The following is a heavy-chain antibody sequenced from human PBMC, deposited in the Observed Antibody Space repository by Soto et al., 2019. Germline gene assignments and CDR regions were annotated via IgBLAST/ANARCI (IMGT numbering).Heavy chain of an antibody. Sequence: EVQLLDSGGGLVQPGGSLRLSCAASGFTFSTYAMSWVRQAPGKGLEWVSTITGSGSSTYYADSVKGRFTISRDNSKNTLSLQMNSLRAEDTAVYYFAKDLYGDYGGVDYWGQGTLVTVSS. D-gene: IGHD4-17*01. J-gene: IGHJ4*02. CDR2: ITGSGSST. CDR3: AKDLYGDYGGVDY. V-gene: IGHV3-23*01. CDR1: GFTFSTYA.